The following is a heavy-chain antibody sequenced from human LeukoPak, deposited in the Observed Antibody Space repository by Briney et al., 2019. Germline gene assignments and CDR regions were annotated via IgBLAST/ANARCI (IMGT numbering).Heavy chain of an antibody. CDR1: GFTVSSNE. V-gene: IGHV3-38-3*01. J-gene: IGHJ4*02. CDR3: AKDGAWLRFDD. D-gene: IGHD5-12*01. CDR2: ISGGST. Sequence: GGSLRLSCAASGFTVSSNEMSWVRQAPGKGLEWVSSISGGSTYYADSRKGRFTISRDDLKSTLYLQMKILRAEDTAVYYCAKDGAWLRFDDWGQGILVTVSS.